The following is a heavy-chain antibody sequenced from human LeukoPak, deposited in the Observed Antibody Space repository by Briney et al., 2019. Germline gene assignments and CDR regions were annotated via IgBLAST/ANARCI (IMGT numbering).Heavy chain of an antibody. CDR3: AGDKPHSGSYWDDYYYGMDV. Sequence: GASVKVSCKASGYTFTSYGISWVRQAPGQGLEWMGWISAYSGNTNYAQKLQGRVTMTTDTSTSTAYMELRSLRSDDTAVYYCAGDKPHSGSYWDDYYYGMDVWGQGTTVTVSS. D-gene: IGHD1-26*01. V-gene: IGHV1-18*01. CDR1: GYTFTSYG. CDR2: ISAYSGNT. J-gene: IGHJ6*02.